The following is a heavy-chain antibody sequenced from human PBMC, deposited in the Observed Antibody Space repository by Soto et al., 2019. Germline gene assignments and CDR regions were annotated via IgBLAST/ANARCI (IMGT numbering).Heavy chain of an antibody. CDR1: GFTFSSYG. J-gene: IGHJ4*02. CDR3: AKDHYYGSGSSLGLFDY. Sequence: GGSLRLSCAASGFTFSSYGMHWVRQAPGKGLEWVAVISYDGSNKYYADSVKGRFTISRDNSKNTLYLQMNSLRAEDTAVYYCAKDHYYGSGSSLGLFDYWGQGTLVTVSS. CDR2: ISYDGSNK. D-gene: IGHD3-10*01. V-gene: IGHV3-30*18.